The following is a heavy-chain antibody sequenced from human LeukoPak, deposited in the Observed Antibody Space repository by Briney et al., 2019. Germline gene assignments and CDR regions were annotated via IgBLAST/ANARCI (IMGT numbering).Heavy chain of an antibody. Sequence: PSETLSLTCTVSGGSISSYYWSWIRQPAGKGLEWIGRIYTSGSTNYNPSLKSRVTMSVDTSKNQFSLKLSSVTAADTAVYYCARSYYYDSSGYYYIDYGGQGTLVTVSS. J-gene: IGHJ4*02. CDR3: ARSYYYDSSGYYYIDY. CDR2: IYTSGST. V-gene: IGHV4-4*07. D-gene: IGHD3-22*01. CDR1: GGSISSYY.